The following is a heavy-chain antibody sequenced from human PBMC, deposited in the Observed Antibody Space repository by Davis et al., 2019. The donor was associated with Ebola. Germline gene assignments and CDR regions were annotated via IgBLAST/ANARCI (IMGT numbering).Heavy chain of an antibody. V-gene: IGHV1-24*01. J-gene: IGHJ6*02. CDR3: ATGVPFYQLPPPPYYYYGMDV. D-gene: IGHD2-2*01. CDR2: FDPEDGET. CDR1: GYTLTELS. Sequence: AASVKVSCKVSGYTLTELSMHWVRQAPGKGLEWMGGFDPEDGETIYAQKFQGRVTMTEDTSTDTAYMELSSLRSEDTAVYYCATGVPFYQLPPPPYYYYGMDVWGQGTTVTVSS.